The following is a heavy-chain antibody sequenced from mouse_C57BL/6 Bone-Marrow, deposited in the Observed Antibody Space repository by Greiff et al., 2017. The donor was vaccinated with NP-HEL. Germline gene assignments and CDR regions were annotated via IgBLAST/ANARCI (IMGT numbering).Heavy chain of an antibody. CDR2: IFPGSGST. Sequence: VKLQESGPELVKPAASVKISCKASGYPFTDYYIYWLKQRPGQGLEWIGWIFPGSGSTYYNAKLKGHATLTVDKSSSTAYMLLSSLTSEDSAVYFCARDGLGRAWFAYWGQGTLVTVSA. CDR3: ARDGLGRAWFAY. J-gene: IGHJ3*01. V-gene: IGHV1-75*01. CDR1: GYPFTDYY. D-gene: IGHD4-1*01.